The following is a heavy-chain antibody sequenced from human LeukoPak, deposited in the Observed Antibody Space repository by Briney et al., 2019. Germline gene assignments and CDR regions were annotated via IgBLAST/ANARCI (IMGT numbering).Heavy chain of an antibody. CDR2: INPNSGGT. V-gene: IGHV1-2*06. J-gene: IGHJ5*02. D-gene: IGHD3-10*01. CDR1: GYTFTGYY. Sequence: GAPVKVSCKASGYTFTGYYMHWVRQAPGQGLEWMGRINPNSGGTNYAQKFQGRVTMTRDTSISTAYMELSRLRSDDTAVYYCARDEEGGYYGSGSYNAWGQGTLVTVSS. CDR3: ARDEEGGYYGSGSYNA.